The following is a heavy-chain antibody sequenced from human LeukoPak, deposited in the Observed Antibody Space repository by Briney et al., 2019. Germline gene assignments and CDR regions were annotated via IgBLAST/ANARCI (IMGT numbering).Heavy chain of an antibody. Sequence: PGRSLRLSCAASGFTFDDYAMHWVRQAPGKGLEWVSGISWNSGSIGYADSVKGRFTISRDNAKNSLYPQMNSLRAEDMALYYCAKETQGAFDIWGQGTMVTVSS. J-gene: IGHJ3*02. CDR3: AKETQGAFDI. CDR2: ISWNSGSI. CDR1: GFTFDDYA. V-gene: IGHV3-9*03.